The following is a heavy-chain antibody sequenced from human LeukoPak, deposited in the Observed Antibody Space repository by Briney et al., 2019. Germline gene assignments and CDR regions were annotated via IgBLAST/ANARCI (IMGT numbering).Heavy chain of an antibody. V-gene: IGHV1-69*13. D-gene: IGHD6-19*01. Sequence: GASVKVSCKASGGTFSSYAISWVRQAPGQGLEWMGGIIPIFGTANYAQKFQGRVTITADESTSTAYMELSSLRSEDTAVYYCASAFSSGWYLGHYYGMDVWGQGTTVTVSS. CDR1: GGTFSSYA. CDR2: IIPIFGTA. CDR3: ASAFSSGWYLGHYYGMDV. J-gene: IGHJ6*02.